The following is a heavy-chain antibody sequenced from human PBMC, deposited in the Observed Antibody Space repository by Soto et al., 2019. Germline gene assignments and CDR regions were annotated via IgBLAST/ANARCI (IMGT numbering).Heavy chain of an antibody. CDR2: ISAHNGNP. V-gene: IGHV1-18*01. CDR1: GYAFTTYG. D-gene: IGHD1-1*01. Sequence: QVHLGQSGAEVKKPEASVKIYCKGSGYAFTTYGITWVRQAPGQGLEWMGWISAHNGNPTYAPQLQGIVTMTRDTPTSPAYMELRSLRLEARAMYYCARVRYGDYWGQGALATVSS. CDR3: ARVRYGDY. J-gene: IGHJ4*02.